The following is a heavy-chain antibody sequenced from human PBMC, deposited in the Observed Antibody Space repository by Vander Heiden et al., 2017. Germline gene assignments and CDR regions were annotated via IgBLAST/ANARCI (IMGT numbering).Heavy chain of an antibody. D-gene: IGHD6-19*01. Sequence: EVQLVATGGGLVQPGGSLSLFCAASGFTFSNYSMNRVRQAPGKGVEWVSYISSSSSTIYYADSVKGRFTISRDNAKNSLYLQMNGLRDEDTAVYYCAREGGVIAVAGRNPYYGMDVWGQGTTVTVSS. CDR2: ISSSSSTI. V-gene: IGHV3-48*02. CDR3: AREGGVIAVAGRNPYYGMDV. J-gene: IGHJ6*02. CDR1: GFTFSNYS.